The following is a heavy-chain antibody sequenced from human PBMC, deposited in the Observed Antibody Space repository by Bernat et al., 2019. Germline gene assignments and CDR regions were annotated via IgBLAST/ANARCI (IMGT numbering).Heavy chain of an antibody. D-gene: IGHD3-3*01. J-gene: IGHJ5*02. V-gene: IGHV4-39*01. CDR2: IYYSGST. CDR1: GGSISSSSYY. Sequence: QLQLQESGPGLVKPSETLSLTCTVSGGSISSSSYYWGWIRQPPGRGLEWIGSIYYSGSTYYNPSLKSRVTISVDTSKNQFSLKLSSVPAADTAVYYCARTYYDFWSGYYPNNWFDPWGQGTLVTVSS. CDR3: ARTYYDFWSGYYPNNWFDP.